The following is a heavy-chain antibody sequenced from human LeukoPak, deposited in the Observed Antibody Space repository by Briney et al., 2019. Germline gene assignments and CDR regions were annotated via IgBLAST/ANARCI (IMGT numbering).Heavy chain of an antibody. D-gene: IGHD2-2*01. V-gene: IGHV4-4*07. CDR3: ARVVVVVPAAMGVYYYYYMDV. Sequence: SETPSLTCTVSGGSISSYYWSWIRQPAGKGLEWIGRIYTSGSTNYNPSLKSRVTMSVDTSKNQFSLKLSSVTAADTAVYYCARVVVVVPAAMGVYYYYYMDVWGKGTTVTVSS. J-gene: IGHJ6*03. CDR2: IYTSGST. CDR1: GGSISSYY.